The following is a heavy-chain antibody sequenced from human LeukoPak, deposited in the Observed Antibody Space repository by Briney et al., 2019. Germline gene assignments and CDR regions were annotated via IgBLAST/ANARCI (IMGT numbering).Heavy chain of an antibody. J-gene: IGHJ4*02. D-gene: IGHD6-13*01. CDR3: AKCRGSSWSDYFDY. V-gene: IGHV3-23*01. CDR1: GFRFSRYA. Sequence: GSLRLSFAVSGFRFSRYALSWVRKAPGKGLEWVSAIIYSGGSTYYADSVKGRFTISRDNSRNTLYLQMNTLRAEDTAVYYCAKCRGSSWSDYFDYWGQGTLVTVSS. CDR2: IIYSGGST.